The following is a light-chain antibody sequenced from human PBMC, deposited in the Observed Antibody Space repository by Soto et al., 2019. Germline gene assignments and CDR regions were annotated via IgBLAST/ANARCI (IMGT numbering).Light chain of an antibody. J-gene: IGKJ1*01. CDR1: QSIDTY. CDR2: VAS. V-gene: IGKV1-39*01. CDR3: QQNQDIPPT. Sequence: DIQMTQSPSSLSASVGDRVTVTCRASQSIDTYLNWYQHRPGQAPKLLIYVASTLQSGVPSRFSGSGSATHFTLTISSLQPEDFATYYCQQNQDIPPTFGQGTRVERK.